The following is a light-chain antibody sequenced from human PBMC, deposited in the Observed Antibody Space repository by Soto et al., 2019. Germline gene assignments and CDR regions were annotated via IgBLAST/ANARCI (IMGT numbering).Light chain of an antibody. CDR2: VSS. CDR1: QSIASW. J-gene: IGKJ1*01. V-gene: IGKV1-5*01. Sequence: DIQMTQSPSTLSASVGDRVTITCRASQSIASWLAWYQQKPGKAPELMIYVSSSLKSEGPSRFSGSGSGTELTLTISSLQPDDFASYSCQSYNSYPPYTFGQGTKVDI. CDR3: QSYNSYPPYT.